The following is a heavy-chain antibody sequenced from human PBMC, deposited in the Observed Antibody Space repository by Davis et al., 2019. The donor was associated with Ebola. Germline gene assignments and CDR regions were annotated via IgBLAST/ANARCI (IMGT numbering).Heavy chain of an antibody. V-gene: IGHV3-30*18. J-gene: IGHJ6*03. CDR3: AKGGGDYDFWSGYFYYYYYYYMDV. CDR1: GFTFSSYG. D-gene: IGHD3-3*01. Sequence: GESLKISCAASGFTFSSYGMHWVRQAPGKGLEWVAVISYDGSNKYYADSVKGRFTISRDNSKNTLYLQMNSLRAEDTAVYYCAKGGGDYDFWSGYFYYYYYYYMDVWGKGTTVTVSS. CDR2: ISYDGSNK.